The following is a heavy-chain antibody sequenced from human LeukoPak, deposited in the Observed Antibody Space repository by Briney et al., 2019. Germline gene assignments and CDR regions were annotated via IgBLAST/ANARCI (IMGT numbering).Heavy chain of an antibody. CDR1: GGSISSYY. CDR2: SYNSGST. D-gene: IGHD4-17*01. V-gene: IGHV4-59*01. CDR3: ARGGYGVPFDY. Sequence: SETLSLTCTVSGGSISSYYWSWIRQPPGKGLEWIGYSYNSGSTTPHPSLKSRVTISVDTSKNQFSLRLRSVTAADTAVYYCARGGYGVPFDYWGQGTLVTVSS. J-gene: IGHJ4*02.